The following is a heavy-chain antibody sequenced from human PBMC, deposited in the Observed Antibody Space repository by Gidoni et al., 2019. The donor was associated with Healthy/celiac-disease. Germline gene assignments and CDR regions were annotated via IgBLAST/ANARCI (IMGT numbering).Heavy chain of an antibody. D-gene: IGHD4-17*01. Sequence: EVQLVESGGGLVKPGGSLRLSCAASGFTFSSYSMNWVRQAPGKGLEWVSSISSSSSYIYYADSVKGRFTISRDNAKNSLYLQMNSLRAEDTAVYYCARVSVYGDSTGYYYGMDVWGQGTTVTVSS. J-gene: IGHJ6*02. CDR3: ARVSVYGDSTGYYYGMDV. CDR1: GFTFSSYS. V-gene: IGHV3-21*01. CDR2: ISSSSSYI.